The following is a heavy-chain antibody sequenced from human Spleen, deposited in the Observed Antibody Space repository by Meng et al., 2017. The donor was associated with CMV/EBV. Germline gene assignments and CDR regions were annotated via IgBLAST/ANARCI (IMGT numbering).Heavy chain of an antibody. V-gene: IGHV4-4*01. J-gene: IGHJ5*02. CDR3: ARFHDFNWFDP. CDR1: RASISSSHS. D-gene: IGHD3-3*01. CDR2: IYHTGST. Sequence: CSVARASISSSHSWIWVRQPPGKGLEWIGDIYHTGSTNYNPSLKSRLTMSVDKSKNQFSLKLNSVTAADTAVYFCARFHDFNWFDPWGRGTLVTVSS.